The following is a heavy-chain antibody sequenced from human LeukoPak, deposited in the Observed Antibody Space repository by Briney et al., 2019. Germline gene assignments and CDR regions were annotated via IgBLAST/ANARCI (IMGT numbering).Heavy chain of an antibody. V-gene: IGHV4-34*01. CDR2: INHSGST. J-gene: IGHJ4*02. CDR3: VRRGIIAARFDY. Sequence: PSETLSLTCAVYGGSFSGYYWSWIRQPPGKGLEWIGEINHSGSTNYNPSLKSRVTISVDTSKNQFSLKLSSVTAADTAVYYCVRRGIIAARFDYWGQGTLVTVSS. D-gene: IGHD6-6*01. CDR1: GGSFSGYY.